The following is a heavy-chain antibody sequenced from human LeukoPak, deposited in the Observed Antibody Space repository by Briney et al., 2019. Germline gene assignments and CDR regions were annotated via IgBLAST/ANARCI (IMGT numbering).Heavy chain of an antibody. CDR3: ARDLWFGELLPNNWFDP. Sequence: ASVKVSCKASGYTFTGYYMHWVRQAPGQGLEWMGWINPNSGGTNYAQKFQGRVTMTTDTSTSTAYMELRSLRSDDTAVYYCARDLWFGELLPNNWFDPWGQGTLVTVSS. D-gene: IGHD3-10*01. CDR2: INPNSGGT. J-gene: IGHJ5*02. V-gene: IGHV1-2*02. CDR1: GYTFTGYY.